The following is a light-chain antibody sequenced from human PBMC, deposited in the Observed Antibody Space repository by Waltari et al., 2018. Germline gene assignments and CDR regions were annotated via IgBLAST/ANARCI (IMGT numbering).Light chain of an antibody. V-gene: IGKV3-20*01. CDR3: QHYVRLPAT. CDR1: PSVSRT. J-gene: IGKJ1*01. CDR2: GAS. Sequence: EIVLTQSPGTLSLSPGERAPLSCRASPSVSRTLAWYQQKPGQAPRLLIYGASTRATGIPERFSGGGSGTDFSLTINRLEPEDFAVYYCQHYVRLPATFGQGTKVEIK.